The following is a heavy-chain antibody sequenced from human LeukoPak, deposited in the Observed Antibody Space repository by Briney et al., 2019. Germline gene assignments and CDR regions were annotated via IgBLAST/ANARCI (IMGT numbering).Heavy chain of an antibody. CDR2: IFYVGST. CDR1: CDSISGYY. V-gene: IGHV4-59*01. Sequence: KPSETLSLTCTVSCDSISGYYWSWIRQPPGKGLEWIGYIFYVGSTNYNPSLKSRVTISVDTSKNQFSLKLSSVTAADTAVYYCARVPYYYDSSGYYWYFDLWGRGTLVTVSS. J-gene: IGHJ2*01. D-gene: IGHD3-22*01. CDR3: ARVPYYYDSSGYYWYFDL.